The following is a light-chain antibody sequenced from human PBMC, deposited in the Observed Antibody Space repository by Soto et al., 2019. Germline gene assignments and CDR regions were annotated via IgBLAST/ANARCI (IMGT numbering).Light chain of an antibody. CDR1: SSDVGGYNY. Sequence: QSALTQPRSVSGSPGQSVTISCTGTSSDVGGYNYVSWYQQHPGKAPKLLIYTVNKRPSGVPDRFSGSKSGNTASLTISGLQADDEADYYCCSYTDIALDVVFGGGTKLTVL. CDR2: TVN. CDR3: CSYTDIALDVV. J-gene: IGLJ2*01. V-gene: IGLV2-11*01.